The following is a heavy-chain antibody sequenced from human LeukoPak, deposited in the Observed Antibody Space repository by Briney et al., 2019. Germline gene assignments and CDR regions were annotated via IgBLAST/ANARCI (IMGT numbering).Heavy chain of an antibody. CDR3: ARDRTKPNYGGNSVGY. CDR1: GYTFTGYY. CDR2: INPNSGGT. J-gene: IGHJ4*02. Sequence: GASVKVSCKASGYTFTGYYMHWVRQAPGHGLEWMGWINPNSGGTNYAQKFQGRVTMTRDTSISTAYMELSRLRSDDTAVYYCARDRTKPNYGGNSVGYWGQGTLVTVSS. V-gene: IGHV1-2*02. D-gene: IGHD4-23*01.